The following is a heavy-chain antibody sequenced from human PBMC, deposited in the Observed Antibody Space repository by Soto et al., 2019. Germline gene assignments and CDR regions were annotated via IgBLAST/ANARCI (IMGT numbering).Heavy chain of an antibody. CDR2: IYYSGST. Sequence: SETLSLTCTVSGGSISSSSYYWGWIRQPPGKGLEWIGSIYYSGSTYYNPSLKSRVTISVDTSKNQFSLKLSSVTAADTAVYYCARHSVDIAARNWFDPWGQGTLVTVSS. D-gene: IGHD6-6*01. CDR3: ARHSVDIAARNWFDP. V-gene: IGHV4-39*01. J-gene: IGHJ5*02. CDR1: GGSISSSSYY.